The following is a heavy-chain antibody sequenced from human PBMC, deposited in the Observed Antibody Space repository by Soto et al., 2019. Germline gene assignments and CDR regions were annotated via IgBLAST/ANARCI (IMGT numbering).Heavy chain of an antibody. Sequence: PGVSLRLSCTASGFTFSSHAMTWVRQAPGKGLEWVSGLSDSGGSIYYADSVKGRFTISRDNSKNTLYLQMNSLRAEDTAVYYCAKPRRYCGGDCLLIYYYYGMDVWGQGTTVTVS. CDR3: AKPRRYCGGDCLLIYYYYGMDV. CDR1: GFTFSSHA. V-gene: IGHV3-23*01. J-gene: IGHJ6*02. D-gene: IGHD2-21*02. CDR2: LSDSGGSI.